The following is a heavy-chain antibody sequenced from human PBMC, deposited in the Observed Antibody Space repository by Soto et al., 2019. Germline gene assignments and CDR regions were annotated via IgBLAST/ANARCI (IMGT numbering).Heavy chain of an antibody. CDR2: ISGSGGST. CDR1: GFTFSSYA. J-gene: IGHJ1*01. D-gene: IGHD2-15*01. Sequence: EVQLLESGGGLVQPGGSLRLSCAASGFTFSSYAMSWVRQAPGKELEWVSAISGSGGSTYYADSVKGRFTISRDNSKNTLYLQMNSLRAEDTAVYYCANNEYCSGGSCFEYFQHWGQGTLVTVSS. CDR3: ANNEYCSGGSCFEYFQH. V-gene: IGHV3-23*01.